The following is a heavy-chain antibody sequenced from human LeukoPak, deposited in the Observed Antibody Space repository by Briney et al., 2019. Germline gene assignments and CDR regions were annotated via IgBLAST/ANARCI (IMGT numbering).Heavy chain of an antibody. CDR3: ARGSVVVAAKFSNWFDP. CDR1: GYTFTSYD. CDR2: INPNSGGT. V-gene: IGHV1-2*02. D-gene: IGHD2-15*01. Sequence: GASVTVSCKASGYTFTSYDINWVRQAPGQGLEWMGWINPNSGGTNYAQKFQGRVTMTRDTSISTAYMELSRLRSDDTAVYYCARGSVVVAAKFSNWFDPWGQGTLVTVSS. J-gene: IGHJ5*02.